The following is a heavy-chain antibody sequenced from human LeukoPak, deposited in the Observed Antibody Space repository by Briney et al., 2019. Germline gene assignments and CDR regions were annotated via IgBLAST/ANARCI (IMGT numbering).Heavy chain of an antibody. J-gene: IGHJ5*02. D-gene: IGHD3-10*01. CDR2: IYTSGST. CDR1: GYSLSSGYY. CDR3: ARTMVRGVLTGVSGFDP. Sequence: SETLSLTCTVSGYSLSSGYYWGWIRQPAGKGLEWIGRIYTSGSTNYNPSLKSRVTISVDTSKNQFSLKLSSVTAADTAVYYCARTMVRGVLTGVSGFDPWGQGTLVTVSS. V-gene: IGHV4-61*02.